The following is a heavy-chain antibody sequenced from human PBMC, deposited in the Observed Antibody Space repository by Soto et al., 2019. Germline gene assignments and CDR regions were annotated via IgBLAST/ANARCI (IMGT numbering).Heavy chain of an antibody. CDR3: ARDGGRGSGSSNNYYYYYGMDV. CDR1: GGSISSGGYY. CDR2: IYYSGST. D-gene: IGHD3-10*01. Sequence: SETLSLTCTVSGGSISSGGYYWSWIRQHPGKGLEWIGYIYYSGSTYYNPSLKSRVTISVDTSKNQFSLKLSSVTAADTAVYYCARDGGRGSGSSNNYYYYYGMDVWGQGTTVTVSS. J-gene: IGHJ6*02. V-gene: IGHV4-31*03.